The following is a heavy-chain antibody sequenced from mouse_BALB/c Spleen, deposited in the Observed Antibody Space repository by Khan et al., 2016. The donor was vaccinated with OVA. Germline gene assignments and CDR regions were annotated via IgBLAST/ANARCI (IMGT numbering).Heavy chain of an antibody. V-gene: IGHV1-4*01. CDR1: GYTFTSYT. J-gene: IGHJ3*01. CDR2: INPSNSYT. CDR3: AREGAYYRSDGWFAY. Sequence: QVQLKQSGAELARPGASVKMSCKASGYTFTSYTMHWIKQRPGQGLEWIGYINPSNSYTNYNQKFKDKATLTADKSSSTAYMQLSRLTSEDSAVYYCAREGAYYRSDGWFAYWGQGTLVTVSA. D-gene: IGHD2-14*01.